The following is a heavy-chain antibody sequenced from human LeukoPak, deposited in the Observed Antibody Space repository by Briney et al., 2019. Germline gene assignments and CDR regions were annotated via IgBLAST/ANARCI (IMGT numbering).Heavy chain of an antibody. J-gene: IGHJ5*02. Sequence: ASVKGSCKASGYTFTNHGISWVRQAPGQGLEWMGWISTYYGNTNYAQKLQGRVTMTTDTSTSTAFMELRSLRSDDTAVYYCARDEGYCTITTCYRNWFDPWGQGTLVTVSS. CDR3: ARDEGYCTITTCYRNWFDP. V-gene: IGHV1-18*01. D-gene: IGHD2-2*01. CDR1: GYTFTNHG. CDR2: ISTYYGNT.